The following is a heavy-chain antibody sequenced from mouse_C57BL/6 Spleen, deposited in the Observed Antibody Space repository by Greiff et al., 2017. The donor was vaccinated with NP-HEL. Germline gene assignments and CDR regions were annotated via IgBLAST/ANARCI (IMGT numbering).Heavy chain of an antibody. CDR3: ARGPVVADWYFDV. V-gene: IGHV1-82*01. CDR2: IYPGVGDT. Sequence: VQLVESGPELVKPGASVKISCKASGYAFSSSWMNWVKQRPGKGLEWIGRIYPGVGDTNYNGKFKGKATLTADKSSSTAYMQLSSLTSEDSAVYFCARGPVVADWYFDVWGTGTTVTVSS. CDR1: GYAFSSSW. J-gene: IGHJ1*03. D-gene: IGHD1-1*01.